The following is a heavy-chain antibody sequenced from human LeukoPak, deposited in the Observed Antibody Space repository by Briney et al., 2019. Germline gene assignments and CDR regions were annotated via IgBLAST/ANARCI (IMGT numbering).Heavy chain of an antibody. V-gene: IGHV3-30*18. CDR1: GFTFSSYG. CDR3: AKAYSGSYMDYFDY. D-gene: IGHD1-26*01. Sequence: GGSLRLSCAASGFTFSSYGMHWVRQAPGKGLEWVAVISYDGSNKYYADSVKGRFTISRDNSKNTLYLQMNSLRAEDTAVYYCAKAYSGSYMDYFDYWGQGTLVTVSS. CDR2: ISYDGSNK. J-gene: IGHJ4*02.